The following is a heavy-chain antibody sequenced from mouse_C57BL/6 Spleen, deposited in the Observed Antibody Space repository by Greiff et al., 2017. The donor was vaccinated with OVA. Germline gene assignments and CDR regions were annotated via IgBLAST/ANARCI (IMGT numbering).Heavy chain of an antibody. CDR1: GFTFSDYY. J-gene: IGHJ1*03. V-gene: IGHV5-12*01. CDR2: ISNGGGST. Sequence: EVQLQESGGGLVQPGGSLKLSCAASGFTFSDYYMYWVRQTPEKRLEWVAYISNGGGSTYYPDTVKGRFTISRDNAKNTLYLQMSRLKSEDTAMYYCARRPRMGYFDVWGTGTTVTVSS. D-gene: IGHD2-3*01. CDR3: ARRPRMGYFDV.